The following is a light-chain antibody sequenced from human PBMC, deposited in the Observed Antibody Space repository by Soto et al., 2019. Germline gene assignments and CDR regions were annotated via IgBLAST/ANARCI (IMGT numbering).Light chain of an antibody. Sequence: EVMLTQSPGTLSLSRGERATLSCRASERIYSAYLGWYQQKPGQAPRLLIYGTSSRATGIPARFSGSWSGTDFTLTINGLEPEDSAVYYCQQRGNWPPTWTFGQGTKVDI. V-gene: IGKV3D-20*02. CDR3: QQRGNWPPTWT. CDR2: GTS. CDR1: ERIYSAY. J-gene: IGKJ1*01.